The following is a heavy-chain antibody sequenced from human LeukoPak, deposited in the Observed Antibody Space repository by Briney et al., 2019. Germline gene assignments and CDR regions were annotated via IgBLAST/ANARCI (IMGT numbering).Heavy chain of an antibody. CDR3: AKDPLNTVMFTPNFDY. CDR1: GFTFSSYA. V-gene: IGHV3-23*01. CDR2: LSGSGNNT. Sequence: GGSLRLSCAASGFTFSSYAMSWVRQAPGKGLEWVSGLSGSGNNTYYADSVKGRFTISRDNSKNTLYLQMNSLRAEDTAIYYCAKDPLNTVMFTPNFDYWGQGTLVTVSS. D-gene: IGHD5-18*01. J-gene: IGHJ4*02.